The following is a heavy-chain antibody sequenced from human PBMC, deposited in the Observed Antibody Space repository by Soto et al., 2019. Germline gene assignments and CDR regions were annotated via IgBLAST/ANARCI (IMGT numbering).Heavy chain of an antibody. Sequence: PSQTLSLTCAVYGGSFSGYYWSWIRQPPGKGLEWIGEINHSGSTNYNPSLKSRVTISVDTSKNQFSLKLSSVTAADTAVYYCAREYYYGSGSYYRGIYYYYGMDVWGQGNTVT. CDR3: AREYYYGSGSYYRGIYYYYGMDV. J-gene: IGHJ6*02. CDR1: GGSFSGYY. CDR2: INHSGST. D-gene: IGHD3-10*01. V-gene: IGHV4-34*01.